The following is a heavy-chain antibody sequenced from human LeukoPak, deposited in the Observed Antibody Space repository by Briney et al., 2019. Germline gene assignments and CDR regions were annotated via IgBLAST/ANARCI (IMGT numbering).Heavy chain of an antibody. CDR3: ARVITSSHYYYYMDA. J-gene: IGHJ6*03. CDR1: GYSFSSNW. Sequence: GESLKISCQGSGYSFSSNWIGWVRQMPGKGLEWMGVIYPGDSDTTYSPSFQGQVTISADKSINTAYLQWSSLKASDTAMYYCARVITSSHYYYYMDAWGKGTTVTVSS. D-gene: IGHD2-2*01. V-gene: IGHV5-51*01. CDR2: IYPGDSDT.